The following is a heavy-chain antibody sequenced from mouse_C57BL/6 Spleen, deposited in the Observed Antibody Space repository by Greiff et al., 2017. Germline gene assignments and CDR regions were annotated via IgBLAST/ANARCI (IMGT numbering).Heavy chain of an antibody. J-gene: IGHJ2*01. CDR3: ARSLYYYGGVFDY. D-gene: IGHD1-1*01. Sequence: QVQLQQPGAELVRPGSSVKLSCKASGYTFTSYWMDWVKQRPGQGLEWIGNIYPSDSETHYNQKFKDKATLTVDKSSSTAYRQLSSLTSEDSAVYYCARSLYYYGGVFDYWGQGTTLTVSS. V-gene: IGHV1-61*01. CDR2: IYPSDSET. CDR1: GYTFTSYW.